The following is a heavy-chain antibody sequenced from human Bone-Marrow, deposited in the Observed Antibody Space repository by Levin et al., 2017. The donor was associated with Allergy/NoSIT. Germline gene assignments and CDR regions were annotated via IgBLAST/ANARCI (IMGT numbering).Heavy chain of an antibody. Sequence: SETLSLTCTVSGASISTNNYYWGWFRQPPGKGLEWIGSIYYSESTYYTPSLKSRVTISVDTSKNQFSLKVRSVTAADTAVYYCGRHAALHDYGGENYRGAMDVWGQGTTVTVSS. J-gene: IGHJ6*02. CDR2: IYYSEST. CDR1: GASISTNNYY. CDR3: GRHAALHDYGGENYRGAMDV. V-gene: IGHV4-39*01. D-gene: IGHD4-23*01.